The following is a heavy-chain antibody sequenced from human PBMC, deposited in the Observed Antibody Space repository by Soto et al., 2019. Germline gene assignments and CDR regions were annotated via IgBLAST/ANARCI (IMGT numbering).Heavy chain of an antibody. V-gene: IGHV3-21*01. D-gene: IGHD3-22*01. CDR2: ISSSSSYI. Sequence: GGSLRLSCAASGFTFSNYSMNWVRQAPGKGLEWVSSISSSSSYIYYADSVKGRFTISRDNAKNSLYLQMNSLRAEDTAVYYCASHPRDSSGYWYYFDYWGQGTLVTVSS. CDR1: GFTFSNYS. CDR3: ASHPRDSSGYWYYFDY. J-gene: IGHJ4*02.